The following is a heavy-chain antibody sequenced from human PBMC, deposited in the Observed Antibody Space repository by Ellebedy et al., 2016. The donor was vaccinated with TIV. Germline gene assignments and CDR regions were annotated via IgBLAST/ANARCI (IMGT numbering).Heavy chain of an antibody. CDR2: ISDDGTSQ. Sequence: GGSLRLXXAASGFIFSSRAMHWVRQAPGKGLEWVAVISDDGTSQKHADSVKGRFTVSRDNSNNKLNLQMNSLRPEDTAVYYCVKTDCGTTGCKRLDSWGQGTLVTVSS. CDR3: VKTDCGTTGCKRLDS. CDR1: GFIFSSRA. J-gene: IGHJ4*02. D-gene: IGHD1-7*01. V-gene: IGHV3-30-3*01.